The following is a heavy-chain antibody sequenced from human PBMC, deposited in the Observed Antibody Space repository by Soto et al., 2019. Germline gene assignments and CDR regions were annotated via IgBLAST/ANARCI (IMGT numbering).Heavy chain of an antibody. CDR3: ARDGSITMVRGVHNWLAP. CDR1: GYTFTSYG. J-gene: IGHJ5*02. CDR2: ISAYNGNT. V-gene: IGHV1-18*01. Sequence: ASVKVSCKAAGYTFTSYGISWVRQAPGQGLEWMGWISAYNGNTNYAQKLQGRVTMTTDTSTSTAYMELRSLRSDDTAVYYCARDGSITMVRGVHNWLAPWGQGTLVTVSS. D-gene: IGHD3-10*01.